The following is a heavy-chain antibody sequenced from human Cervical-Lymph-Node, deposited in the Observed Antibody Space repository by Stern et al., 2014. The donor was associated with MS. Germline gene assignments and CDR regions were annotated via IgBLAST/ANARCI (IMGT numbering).Heavy chain of an antibody. V-gene: IGHV3-53*01. Sequence: EVQLVESLGGVIQPGGSLRLSCTASGFTVSRDYLTWVRQAPGKGLECVSLITNVGSTFYTDSVKGRFTISRDDSKNTVYLRMTSLRAEDTAMYYCARDTSSPERSDWWGQGTLVTVSS. J-gene: IGHJ4*02. CDR3: ARDTSSPERSDW. CDR2: ITNVGST. D-gene: IGHD1-1*01. CDR1: GFTVSRDY.